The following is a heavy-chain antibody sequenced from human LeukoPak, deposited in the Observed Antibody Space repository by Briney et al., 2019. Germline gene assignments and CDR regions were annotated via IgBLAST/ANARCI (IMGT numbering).Heavy chain of an antibody. D-gene: IGHD5-12*01. CDR1: GYTFTGYY. CDR2: INPNSGGT. CDR3: ARSRGTGVATILVSLVG. J-gene: IGHJ4*02. Sequence: GASVKVSCKASGYTFTGYYMHWVRQAPGQGLEWMGWINPNSGGTNYAQKFQGRVTMTRDTSISTAYMELSRLRSDDTAVYYCARSRGTGVATILVSLVGWGQGTLVTVSS. V-gene: IGHV1-2*02.